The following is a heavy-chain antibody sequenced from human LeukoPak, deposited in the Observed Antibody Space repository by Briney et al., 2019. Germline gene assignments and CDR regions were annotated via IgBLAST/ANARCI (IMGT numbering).Heavy chain of an antibody. Sequence: ASVKVSCKASGGTFSSYAISWVRQAPGQGLEWMGRIIPILGIANYAQKFQGRVTITADKSTSTAYMELSSLSSEDTAVYYCATQGYSSSWPVRDWFDPWGQGTLVTVSS. J-gene: IGHJ5*02. CDR1: GGTFSSYA. CDR3: ATQGYSSSWPVRDWFDP. D-gene: IGHD6-13*01. CDR2: IIPILGIA. V-gene: IGHV1-69*04.